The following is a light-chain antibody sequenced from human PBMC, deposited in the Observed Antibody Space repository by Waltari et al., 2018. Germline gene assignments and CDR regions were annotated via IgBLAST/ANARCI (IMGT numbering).Light chain of an antibody. Sequence: DIQMTQSPSTLSPSVGDRVTITCRASQSISSWLAWYQQKQGQDPKLLIYKASSLESGVPSRFSGSGSGTEFTLTISSLQPDDFATYYCQQYNSYSYTFGQGTKLEIK. CDR1: QSISSW. CDR3: QQYNSYSYT. CDR2: KAS. V-gene: IGKV1-5*03. J-gene: IGKJ2*01.